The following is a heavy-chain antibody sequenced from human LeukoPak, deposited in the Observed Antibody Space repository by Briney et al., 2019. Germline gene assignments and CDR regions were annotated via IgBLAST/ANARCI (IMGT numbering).Heavy chain of an antibody. V-gene: IGHV4-59*01. CDR2: IYYSGST. Sequence: SETLPLTCTVSGGSISSYYWSWIRQPPGKGLEWIGYIYYSGSTNYNPSLKSRVTISVDTSKNQFSLKLSSVTAADAAVYYCARGPNGAGYSADYYFDYWGQGTLVTVSS. CDR3: ARGPNGAGYSADYYFDY. CDR1: GGSISSYY. D-gene: IGHD5-18*01. J-gene: IGHJ4*02.